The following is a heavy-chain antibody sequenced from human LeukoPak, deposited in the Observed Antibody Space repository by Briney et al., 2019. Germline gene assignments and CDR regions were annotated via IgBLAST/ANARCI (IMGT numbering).Heavy chain of an antibody. CDR3: ASYIRATVTTGVDYYYYMDV. V-gene: IGHV3-48*03. J-gene: IGHJ6*03. CDR1: GFTFSSYE. Sequence: GGSLRLSCAASGFTFSSYEMNWVRQAPGKGLEWVSYISSSGSTIYYADSVKGRFTISRDNSKNTLYLQMNSLRAEDTAVYYCASYIRATVTTGVDYYYYMDVWGKGTTVTISS. CDR2: ISSSGSTI. D-gene: IGHD4-17*01.